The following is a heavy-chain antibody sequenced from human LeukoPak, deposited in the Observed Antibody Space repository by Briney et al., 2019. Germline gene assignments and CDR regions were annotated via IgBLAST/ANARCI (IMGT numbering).Heavy chain of an antibody. Sequence: PSETLSLTCTVSGYSISSGYYWMHWVRQAPGKGLVWVSRISSDGSSTSYADSVKGRFTISRDNAKNTLYLQMNSLRAEDTAVYYCARGWMPTAPAPGYWGQGTLVTVSS. D-gene: IGHD4-17*01. J-gene: IGHJ4*02. V-gene: IGHV3-74*01. CDR2: ISSDGSST. CDR3: ARGWMPTAPAPGY. CDR1: GYSISSGYYW.